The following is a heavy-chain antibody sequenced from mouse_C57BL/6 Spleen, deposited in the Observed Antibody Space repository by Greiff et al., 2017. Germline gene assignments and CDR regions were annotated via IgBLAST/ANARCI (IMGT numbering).Heavy chain of an antibody. Sequence: EVQLQQSGAELVRPGASVKLSCTASGFNIKDYYMHWVKQRPEQGLEWIGRIDPEDGDTEYAPKFQGKATMTADTTSNTAYLQLSSLTSEDTAVYYCTTYEYGYDFDYWGQGTTLTVSS. D-gene: IGHD2-2*01. V-gene: IGHV14-1*01. CDR2: IDPEDGDT. CDR3: TTYEYGYDFDY. J-gene: IGHJ2*01. CDR1: GFNIKDYY.